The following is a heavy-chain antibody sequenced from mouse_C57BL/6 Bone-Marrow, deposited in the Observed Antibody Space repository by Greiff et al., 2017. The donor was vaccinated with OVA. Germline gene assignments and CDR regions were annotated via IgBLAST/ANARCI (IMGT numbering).Heavy chain of an antibody. J-gene: IGHJ2*01. CDR2: IYPGNSDT. V-gene: IGHV1-5*01. D-gene: IGHD1-1*01. CDR1: GYTFTSYW. Sequence: VQLQQSGTVLARPGASVKMSCKTSGYTFTSYWMHWVKQRPGQGLEWIGAIYPGNSDTSYNQKFKGKAKLTAVTSASTAYMELSSLTNEDSAVYYCTRFKGQLAEGDYWGQGTTLTVSS. CDR3: TRFKGQLAEGDY.